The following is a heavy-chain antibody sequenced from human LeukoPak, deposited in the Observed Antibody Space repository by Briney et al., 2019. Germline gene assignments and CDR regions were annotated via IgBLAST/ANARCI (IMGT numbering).Heavy chain of an antibody. CDR3: AKDFGHSSGWHAADY. J-gene: IGHJ4*02. CDR1: GFTFSSYG. V-gene: IGHV3-33*06. D-gene: IGHD6-19*01. CDR2: IWYDGSNK. Sequence: GGSLRLSCAASGFTFSSYGMHWVRQAPGKGLEWVAVIWYDGSNKHYTDSVKGRFTISRDNSKNTLYLQMNSLRAEDTAVYYCAKDFGHSSGWHAADYWGQGTLVTVSS.